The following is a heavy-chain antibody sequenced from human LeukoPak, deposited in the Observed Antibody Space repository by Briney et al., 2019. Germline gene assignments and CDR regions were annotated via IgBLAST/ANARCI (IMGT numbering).Heavy chain of an antibody. CDR3: ARVQVVRGVRTNFDY. J-gene: IGHJ4*02. CDR2: ISSGGGNI. D-gene: IGHD3-10*01. Sequence: QSGGSLRLSCAASGFTFSRYEMIWVRQAPGKGLEWVSYISSGGGNIYYADSVKGRFTISRDSAKSLLYLQMNSLRAEDTAVYYCARVQVVRGVRTNFDYWGQGTLVTVSS. CDR1: GFTFSRYE. V-gene: IGHV3-48*03.